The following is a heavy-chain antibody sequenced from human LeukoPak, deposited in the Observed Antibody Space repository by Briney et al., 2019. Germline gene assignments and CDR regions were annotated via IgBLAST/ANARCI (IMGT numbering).Heavy chain of an antibody. D-gene: IGHD6-13*01. CDR1: GFTFSSYW. V-gene: IGHV3-7*01. CDR2: IKLDASEK. J-gene: IGHJ4*02. CDR3: ARISSSRYYFDY. Sequence: PGGSQRLSCAASGFTFSSYWMSWVRQAPGKGLEWVANIKLDASEKYYVDSVKGRFTISRDHDRNSLYLQMNSLRAEDTAVYYCARISSSRYYFDYWGQGTLVTVSS.